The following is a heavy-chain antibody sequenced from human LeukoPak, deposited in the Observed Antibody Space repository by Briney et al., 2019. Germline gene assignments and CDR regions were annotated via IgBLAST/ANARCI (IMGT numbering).Heavy chain of an antibody. CDR1: GGTFSSYA. CDR2: IIPIFGTA. CDR3: ARFGFRNCSSTSCALYDAFDI. D-gene: IGHD2-2*01. V-gene: IGHV1-69*06. Sequence: SVKVSCKASGGTFSSYAISWVRQAPGQGLEWMGGIIPIFGTANYAQKFQGRVTITADKSTSTAYMELSSLRSEDTAVYYCARFGFRNCSSTSCALYDAFDIWGQGTMVTVSS. J-gene: IGHJ3*02.